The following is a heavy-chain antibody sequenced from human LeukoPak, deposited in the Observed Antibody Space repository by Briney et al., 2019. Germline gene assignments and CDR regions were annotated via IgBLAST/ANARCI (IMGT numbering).Heavy chain of an antibody. Sequence: GGSLRLSCAASGFTFSSYAMSWVRQAPGKGLEWVSAISGSGGSTYYADSVKGRFTISRDNSKSTLYLQMNSLRAEDTAVYYCARAPSWWWLDYWGQGTLVTVSS. J-gene: IGHJ4*02. CDR3: ARAPSWWWLDY. D-gene: IGHD2-21*01. V-gene: IGHV3-23*01. CDR1: GFTFSSYA. CDR2: ISGSGGST.